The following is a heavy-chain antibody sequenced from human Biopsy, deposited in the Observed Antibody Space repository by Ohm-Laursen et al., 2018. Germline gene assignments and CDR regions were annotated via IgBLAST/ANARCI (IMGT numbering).Heavy chain of an antibody. CDR2: MSPNTGNT. J-gene: IGHJ4*02. D-gene: IGHD1-26*01. CDR3: ARWETTLGRSLDS. Sequence: GASVKVSCKASGYTFTSHDINWVRQAIGQGLEWMGWMSPNTGNTVYAQRFRDRVTMTSDTSTGTAYMELTSLTSDDTAVYFCARWETTLGRSLDSWGQGTLVAVSS. CDR1: GYTFTSHD. V-gene: IGHV1-8*01.